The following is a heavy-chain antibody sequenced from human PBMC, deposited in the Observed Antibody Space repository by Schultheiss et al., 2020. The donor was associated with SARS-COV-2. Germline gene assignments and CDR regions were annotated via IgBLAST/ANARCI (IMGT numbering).Heavy chain of an antibody. CDR1: GFTFSSYD. CDR2: IGTAGDT. CDR3: ARAPRTIYGMDV. V-gene: IGHV3-13*01. J-gene: IGHJ6*02. Sequence: GGSLRLSCAASGFTFSSYDMHWVRQATGKGLEWVSAIGTAGDTYYPGSVKGRFTISRENAKNSLYLQMNSLRAGDTAVYYFARAPRTIYGMDVWGQGTTVTVSS. D-gene: IGHD1-1*01.